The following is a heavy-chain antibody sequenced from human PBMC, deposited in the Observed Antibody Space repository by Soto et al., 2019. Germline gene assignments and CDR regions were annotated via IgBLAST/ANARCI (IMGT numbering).Heavy chain of an antibody. J-gene: IGHJ2*01. D-gene: IGHD2-8*02. Sequence: SETLSLTCTVSGGSISSYYWSWIRQPPGKGLEWIGYIYYSGSTNYNPSLKSRVTISVDTSKNQFSLKLSSVTAADTAVYYCASCTGEVSWYFDLWGRGTLVTVSS. CDR2: IYYSGST. CDR1: GGSISSYY. V-gene: IGHV4-59*01. CDR3: ASCTGEVSWYFDL.